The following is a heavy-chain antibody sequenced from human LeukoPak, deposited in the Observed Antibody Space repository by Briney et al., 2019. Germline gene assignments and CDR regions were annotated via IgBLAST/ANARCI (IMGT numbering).Heavy chain of an antibody. V-gene: IGHV3-21*01. J-gene: IGHJ6*02. D-gene: IGHD4-17*01. CDR2: ISSSSSYI. CDR1: GFTFSSYS. CDR3: ARDSSYGDIAVWLKLYYYYGMDV. Sequence: GGSLRLSCAASGFTFSSYSMNWVRQAPGKGLEWVSSISSSSSYIYYADSVKGRFTISRDNAKNSLYLQMNSLRAEDTAVYYCARDSSYGDIAVWLKLYYYYGMDVWGQGTTVTVSS.